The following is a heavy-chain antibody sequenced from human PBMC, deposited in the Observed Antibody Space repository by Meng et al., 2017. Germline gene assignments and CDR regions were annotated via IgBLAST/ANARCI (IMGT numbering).Heavy chain of an antibody. V-gene: IGHV3-30*16. CDR2: ITKDGSRK. CDR1: GFIFSNYE. CDR3: ARDFDY. Sequence: VQVVEAGGDVVSPGSSLTLACAASGFIFSNYEMHWVRQAPGKGLEWVACITKDGSRKYYLGSVGGRFTISRDNSKNTLYLEMNSLRSEDTALYYCARDFDYWGQGTLVTVSS. J-gene: IGHJ4*02.